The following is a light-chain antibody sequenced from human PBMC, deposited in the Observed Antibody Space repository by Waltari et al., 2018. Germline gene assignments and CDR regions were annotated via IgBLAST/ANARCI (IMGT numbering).Light chain of an antibody. Sequence: QSALTQPPSASESPGQSVTISCTRTSSDIGGYNYVSWYQQHPGKVPKLMIYEVTKRPSGVPDRFSGSKSGNTASLTVSGLQAEDEADYYCCSYVGSNNDVFGGGTKLTVL. CDR3: CSYVGSNNDV. J-gene: IGLJ3*02. CDR2: EVT. V-gene: IGLV2-8*01. CDR1: SSDIGGYNY.